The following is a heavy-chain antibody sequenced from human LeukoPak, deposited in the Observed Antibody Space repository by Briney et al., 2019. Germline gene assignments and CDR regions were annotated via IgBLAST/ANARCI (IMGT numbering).Heavy chain of an antibody. D-gene: IGHD3-10*01. V-gene: IGHV4-59*01. CDR2: IYYSGST. CDR1: GGSISSYY. J-gene: IGHJ4*02. CDR3: AREGYYGSGSYEAIRSYYFDY. Sequence: PSETLSLTCTVSGGSISSYYWSWIRQPPGKGLEWIGYIYYSGSTNYNPSLKSRVTISVDTSKNQFSLKLSSVTAADTAVYYCAREGYYGSGSYEAIRSYYFDYWGQGTLVTVSS.